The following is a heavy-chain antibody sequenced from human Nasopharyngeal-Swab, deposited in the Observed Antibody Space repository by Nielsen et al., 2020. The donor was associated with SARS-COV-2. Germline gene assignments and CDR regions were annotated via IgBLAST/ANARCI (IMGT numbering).Heavy chain of an antibody. V-gene: IGHV3-30-3*01. J-gene: IGHJ4*02. D-gene: IGHD1-26*01. CDR2: ISDDGSTK. CDR1: GFTSRLSA. CDR3: ARDGGSRSQFDY. Sequence: GGSLRLSCVATGFTSRLSAMHWVRQAPGKGLEWVAVISDDGSTKFYADSVMGRFTVSRDNSKNTVHLQMNSLRSDDKAMYYCARDGGSRSQFDYWGQGTLVTVSS.